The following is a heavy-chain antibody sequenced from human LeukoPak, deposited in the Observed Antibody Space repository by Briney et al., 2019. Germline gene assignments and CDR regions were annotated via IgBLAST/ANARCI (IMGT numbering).Heavy chain of an antibody. J-gene: IGHJ6*03. V-gene: IGHV3-23*01. D-gene: IGHD1-26*01. CDR2: ISGSGGST. Sequence: PGGSLRLSCAASGFTFSSYAMTWVRQAPGKGLEWVSAISGSGGSTYYADSVKGRFTFSRDNSKNTLFLQMNSLRAEDTAVYYCAKDLRQLGAGNCYYMDVWGKGTTVTVSS. CDR1: GFTFSSYA. CDR3: AKDLRQLGAGNCYYMDV.